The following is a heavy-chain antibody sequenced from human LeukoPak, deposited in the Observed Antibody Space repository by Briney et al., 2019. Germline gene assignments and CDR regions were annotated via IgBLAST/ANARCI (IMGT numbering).Heavy chain of an antibody. V-gene: IGHV3-23*01. CDR3: AKDHLGYCSGGSCPNDY. Sequence: GGSLRLSCAASGFTFSSYAMSWVRQAPGKGLEWVSAISGSGGSTYYADSVKGRFTISRDNSKNTLYLQTNSLRAEDTAVYYCAKDHLGYCSGGSCPNDYWGQGTLVTVSS. D-gene: IGHD2-15*01. CDR2: ISGSGGST. J-gene: IGHJ4*02. CDR1: GFTFSSYA.